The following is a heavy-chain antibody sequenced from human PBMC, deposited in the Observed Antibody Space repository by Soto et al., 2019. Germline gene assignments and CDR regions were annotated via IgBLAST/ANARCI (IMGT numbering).Heavy chain of an antibody. CDR3: ARGRHSSGWYRDFDY. CDR2: ISYDGSNK. Sequence: GGSLRLSCAASGFTFSSYAMHWVRQAPGKGLEWVAVISYDGSNKYYADSVKGRFTISRDNSKNTLYLQMNSLRAEDTAVYYCARGRHSSGWYRDFDYWGQGTLVTVSS. V-gene: IGHV3-30-3*01. J-gene: IGHJ4*02. D-gene: IGHD6-19*01. CDR1: GFTFSSYA.